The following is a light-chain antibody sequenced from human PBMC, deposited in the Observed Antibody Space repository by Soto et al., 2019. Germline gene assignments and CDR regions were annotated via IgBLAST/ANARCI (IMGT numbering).Light chain of an antibody. J-gene: IGLJ3*02. V-gene: IGLV2-14*01. CDR2: EVT. CDR1: SSDVGLYKY. Sequence: ALTQPASVSGSPGQSITISCTGTSSDVGLYKYVSWYQQHPGKAPKLMIYEVTNRPSGVSNRFSGSKSGNTASLTISGLQAEDEADYFCTSYTSRSTWVFGGGTKVTVL. CDR3: TSYTSRSTWV.